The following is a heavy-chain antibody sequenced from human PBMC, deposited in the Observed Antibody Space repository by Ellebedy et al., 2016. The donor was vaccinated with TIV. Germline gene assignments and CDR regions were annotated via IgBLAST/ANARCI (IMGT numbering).Heavy chain of an antibody. CDR2: ISNGGDTT. Sequence: PGGSLRLSCAASGFTFGCCAMSWVRQAPGKGLEWVSVISNGGDTTYADSVKGRFTISRDNSKNTLYLQMNSLRADDTAIYYCAKFGGVLSWYADYWGLGTLVTVSS. CDR1: GFTFGCCA. CDR3: AKFGGVLSWYADY. V-gene: IGHV3-23*01. J-gene: IGHJ4*02. D-gene: IGHD6-13*01.